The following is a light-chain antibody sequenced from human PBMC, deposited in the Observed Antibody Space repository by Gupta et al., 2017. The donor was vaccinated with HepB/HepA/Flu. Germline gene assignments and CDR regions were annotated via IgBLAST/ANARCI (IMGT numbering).Light chain of an antibody. Sequence: DIQMTQSPSTLSASVGDRVTITCRASQSISSWLAWYQQKPGKAPKVLIYKASSLESGVPSRFSGCGSGTEFTLTISRLQPDDFASYYCQQNNSYPLTFGGGTKVEI. J-gene: IGKJ4*01. CDR2: KAS. V-gene: IGKV1-5*03. CDR1: QSISSW. CDR3: QQNNSYPLT.